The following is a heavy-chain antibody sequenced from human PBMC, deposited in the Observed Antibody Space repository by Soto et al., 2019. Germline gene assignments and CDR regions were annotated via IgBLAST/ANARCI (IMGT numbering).Heavy chain of an antibody. CDR1: GFTFSSYE. J-gene: IGHJ5*02. Sequence: GGSLRLSCAASGFTFSSYEMNWVRQAPGKGLEWVSYISSSGSTIYYADSVKGRFTISRDNAKNSLYLQMNSLRAEDTAVYYCARGVRYDSSGYYHGWFDPWGQGTLVTVSS. CDR3: ARGVRYDSSGYYHGWFDP. CDR2: ISSSGSTI. D-gene: IGHD3-22*01. V-gene: IGHV3-48*03.